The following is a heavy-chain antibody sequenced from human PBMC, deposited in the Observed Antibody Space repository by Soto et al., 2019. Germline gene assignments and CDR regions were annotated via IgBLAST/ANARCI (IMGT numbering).Heavy chain of an antibody. CDR2: ISYDGSNK. CDR1: GFTFSSYA. V-gene: IGHV3-30-3*01. J-gene: IGHJ3*02. Sequence: TGGSLRLSCAASGFTFSSYAMHWVRQAPGKGLEWVAVISYDGSNKYYADSVKGRFTISRDNSKNTLYLQMNSLRAEDTAVYYCARVRGHYYDSSGYFFDIWGQGTMVTVSS. CDR3: ARVRGHYYDSSGYFFDI. D-gene: IGHD3-22*01.